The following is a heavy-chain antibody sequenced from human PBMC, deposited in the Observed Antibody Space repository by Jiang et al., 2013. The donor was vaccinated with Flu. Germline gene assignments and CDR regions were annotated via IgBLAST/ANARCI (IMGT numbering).Heavy chain of an antibody. CDR2: IYYSGST. J-gene: IGHJ4*02. V-gene: IGHV4-59*01. Sequence: GSGLVKPSETLSLTCTVSGGSISGYSWSWIRQPPGKGLEWIGFIYYSGSTKYNPSLKSRVTISLDTSKTQFSLNLRSVTAADTAVYYCARENYNSNWYPDYWGQGTLVTVSS. CDR1: GGSISGYS. CDR3: ARENYNSNWYPDY. D-gene: IGHD4-11*01.